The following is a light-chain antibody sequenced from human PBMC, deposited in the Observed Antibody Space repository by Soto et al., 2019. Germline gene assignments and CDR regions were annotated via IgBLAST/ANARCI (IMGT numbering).Light chain of an antibody. Sequence: EIVLTHSPATLSLSPGESATLSCRATRSVSSYLAWYQQEPGQAPRLLIYDASSRPTDIPARFSGSGSGTDFTLTISSLEPEDFALYYCQQRSNWPITFGQGTRLEIK. CDR2: DAS. J-gene: IGKJ5*01. CDR1: RSVSSY. CDR3: QQRSNWPIT. V-gene: IGKV3-11*01.